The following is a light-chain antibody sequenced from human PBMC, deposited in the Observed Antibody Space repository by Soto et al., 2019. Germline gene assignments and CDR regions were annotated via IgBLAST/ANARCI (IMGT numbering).Light chain of an antibody. Sequence: DIVMTQSPLSLPVTPGEPASISCRSSQSLLHSNGYNYLDWYLQKPGQSPQLLIYLGSNRASGVPDRFSGSGSGTDFTLKISRVEAEDVGVYYCQQYNEWPRTFGQGTKVDIK. CDR1: QSLLHSNGYNY. J-gene: IGKJ2*01. V-gene: IGKV2-28*01. CDR3: QQYNEWPRT. CDR2: LGS.